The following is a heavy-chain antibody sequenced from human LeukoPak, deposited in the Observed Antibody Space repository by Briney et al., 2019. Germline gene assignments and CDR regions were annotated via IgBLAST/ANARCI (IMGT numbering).Heavy chain of an antibody. J-gene: IGHJ6*02. CDR2: INHSGST. CDR1: GGSFSGYY. CDR3: ARATRGGVVIIHGMDV. D-gene: IGHD3-3*01. V-gene: IGHV4-34*01. Sequence: PSETLSLTCAVYGGSFSGYYWSWIRQPPGKGLEWIGEINHSGSTNYNPSLKSRVTISVDTSKNQFSLKLSSVTAADTAVYYCARATRGGVVIIHGMDVWGQGTTATVSS.